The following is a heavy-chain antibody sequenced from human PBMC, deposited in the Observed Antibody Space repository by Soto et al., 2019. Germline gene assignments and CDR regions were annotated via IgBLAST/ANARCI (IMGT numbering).Heavy chain of an antibody. Sequence: GASVKVSCKASGYTFTSYDINWVRQATGQGLEWMGWMNPNSGNTGHAQKFQGRVTMTRNTSISTAYMELSSLRSEDTAVYYCARGSTPVCSGGSCYWGDAFDIWGQGTMVTVSS. V-gene: IGHV1-8*01. CDR2: MNPNSGNT. D-gene: IGHD2-15*01. CDR1: GYTFTSYD. J-gene: IGHJ3*02. CDR3: ARGSTPVCSGGSCYWGDAFDI.